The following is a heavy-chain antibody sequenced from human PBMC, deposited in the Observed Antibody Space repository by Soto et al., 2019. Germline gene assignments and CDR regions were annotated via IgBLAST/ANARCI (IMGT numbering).Heavy chain of an antibody. CDR1: GYTFTSYG. J-gene: IGHJ6*02. Sequence: ASVKVSCKASGYTFTSYGIRWVRQATGQGLEWMGWISAYNGNTNYAQKLQGRVTMTTDTSTSTAYMELRSLRSDDTAVYYCARDRIMITFGGVIPGMDVWGQGTTVTVSS. CDR3: ARDRIMITFGGVIPGMDV. D-gene: IGHD3-16*02. V-gene: IGHV1-18*01. CDR2: ISAYNGNT.